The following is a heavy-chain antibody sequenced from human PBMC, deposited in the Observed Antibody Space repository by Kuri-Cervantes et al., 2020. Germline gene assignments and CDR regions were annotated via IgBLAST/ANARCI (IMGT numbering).Heavy chain of an antibody. CDR1: GGSFSGYY. CDR2: INHSGST. Sequence: SETLSLTCAVYGGSFSGYYWSRIRQPPGKGLEWIGEINHSGSTYYNPSLKSRVTISVDTSKNQFSLKLSSVTAADTAVYYCARGDSSAFFDYWGQGTLVTVSS. V-gene: IGHV4-34*01. CDR3: ARGDSSAFFDY. J-gene: IGHJ4*02. D-gene: IGHD3-10*01.